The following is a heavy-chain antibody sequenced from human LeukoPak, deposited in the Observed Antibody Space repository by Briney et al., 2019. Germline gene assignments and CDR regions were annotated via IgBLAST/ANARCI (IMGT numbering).Heavy chain of an antibody. CDR1: GGSFSGYY. CDR3: ASQYSSGWYGVNY. Sequence: PSETLSLTCAVYGGSFSGYYWSWIRQPPGKGLEWIGEINHSGSTNYNPSLNSRVTISVDTSKNQFSLKLSSVTAADTAVYYCASQYSSGWYGVNYWGQGTLVTVSS. J-gene: IGHJ4*02. D-gene: IGHD6-19*01. V-gene: IGHV4-34*01. CDR2: INHSGST.